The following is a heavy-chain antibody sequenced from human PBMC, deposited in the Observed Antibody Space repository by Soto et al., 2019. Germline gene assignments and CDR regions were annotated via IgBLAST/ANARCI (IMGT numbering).Heavy chain of an antibody. J-gene: IGHJ6*02. CDR3: AKVIRQWLANGMDV. CDR2: ISYDGSNK. V-gene: IGHV3-30*18. CDR1: GFTFSSYG. Sequence: GGSLRLSCAAPGFTFSSYGMHWVRQAPGKGLEWVAVISYDGSNKYYADSVKGRFTISRDNSKNTLYLQMNSLRAEDTAVYYCAKVIRQWLANGMDVWGQGTTVTVAS. D-gene: IGHD6-19*01.